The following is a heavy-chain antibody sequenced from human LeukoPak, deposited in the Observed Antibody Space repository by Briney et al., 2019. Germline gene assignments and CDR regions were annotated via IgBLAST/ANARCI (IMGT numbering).Heavy chain of an antibody. CDR2: IRYDGSNK. Sequence: PGGSLRLSCAASGFTFSSYGMHWVRQAPGKGLEWVAFIRYDGSNKYYADSAKGRFTISRDNSKNTLYLQMNSLRAEDTAVYYCAKEFFSYYDFSSGYYALDVWGKGTTVTVSS. CDR1: GFTFSSYG. CDR3: AKEFFSYYDFSSGYYALDV. D-gene: IGHD3-3*01. V-gene: IGHV3-30*02. J-gene: IGHJ6*04.